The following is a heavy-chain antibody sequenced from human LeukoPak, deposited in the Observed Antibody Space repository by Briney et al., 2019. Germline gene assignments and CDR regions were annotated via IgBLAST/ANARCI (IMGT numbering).Heavy chain of an antibody. D-gene: IGHD6-19*01. CDR1: GGSFSGYY. J-gene: IGHJ4*02. CDR2: INHSGST. Sequence: SETLSLTCAVYGGSFSGYYWSWIRQPPGKGLEGIGEINHSGSTNYNPSLKSRVTISVDTSKNQFSLKLSSVTAADTAVYYCARDARQWLTKSPYYFDYWGQGTLVTVSS. CDR3: ARDARQWLTKSPYYFDY. V-gene: IGHV4-34*01.